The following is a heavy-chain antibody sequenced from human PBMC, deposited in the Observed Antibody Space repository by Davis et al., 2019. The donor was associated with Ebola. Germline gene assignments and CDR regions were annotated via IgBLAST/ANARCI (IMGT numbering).Heavy chain of an antibody. D-gene: IGHD4-23*01. J-gene: IGHJ3*02. CDR1: GYTFTTYY. CDR2: INPSGGSR. CDR3: ARDFYYGGNSQNAFDI. V-gene: IGHV1-46*01. Sequence: AASVKVSCKASGYTFTTYYMHWVRQAPGQGLAWVGIINPSGGSRSYAQEFQGRVTMTRDPSTSTVYMELSSLRSEDTAVYYCARDFYYGGNSQNAFDIWGQGTMVTVSS.